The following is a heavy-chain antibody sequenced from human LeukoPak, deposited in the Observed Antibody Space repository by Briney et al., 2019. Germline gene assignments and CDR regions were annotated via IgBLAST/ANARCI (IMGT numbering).Heavy chain of an antibody. CDR2: IYSGGST. D-gene: IGHD3-10*01. Sequence: TGGSLRLSCAASGFTFSSNYMSWARQAPGKGLEWVSVIYSGGSTYYAASVKGRFTISRDNSKSTLYLQMNSLRAEDTAVYYCARAREFGELFYWGQGTLVTVSS. CDR3: ARAREFGELFY. J-gene: IGHJ4*02. CDR1: GFTFSSNY. V-gene: IGHV3-53*01.